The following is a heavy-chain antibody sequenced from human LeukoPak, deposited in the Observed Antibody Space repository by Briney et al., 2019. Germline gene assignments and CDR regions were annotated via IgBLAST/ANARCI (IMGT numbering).Heavy chain of an antibody. V-gene: IGHV4-61*02. CDR3: ARGGPHQILRLLEWYPAFYFDY. CDR1: GGSISSGSYY. Sequence: SETLSLTCTVSGGSISSGSYYWSWIRQPAGKGLGWIGRIYTSGSTNYNPSLKGRVTISVDTSKNQFSLKLSSVTAADTSVYYCARGGPHQILRLLEWYPAFYFDYWGQGTLVTVSS. CDR2: IYTSGST. D-gene: IGHD3-3*01. J-gene: IGHJ4*02.